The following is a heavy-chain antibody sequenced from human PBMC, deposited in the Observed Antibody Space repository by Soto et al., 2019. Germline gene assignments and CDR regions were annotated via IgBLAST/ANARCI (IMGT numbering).Heavy chain of an antibody. CDR1: GYSFTTNW. CDR2: IDPSDSYT. CDR3: ARHPAIAVAGSVYGLDV. V-gene: IGHV5-10-1*01. J-gene: IGHJ6*02. Sequence: GESLKISCKASGYSFTTNWIGWVHQMTGKGLEWMGTIDPSDSYTNYGPSFQGHVTISADKSISTAYLQWSSLKASDTAMYYCARHPAIAVAGSVYGLDVWGQGTTVTVSS. D-gene: IGHD6-19*01.